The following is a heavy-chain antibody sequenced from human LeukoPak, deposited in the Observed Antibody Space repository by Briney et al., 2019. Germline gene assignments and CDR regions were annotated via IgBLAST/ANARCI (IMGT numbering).Heavy chain of an antibody. J-gene: IGHJ4*02. V-gene: IGHV3-23*01. Sequence: GGSLRLSCAASGFTFSSYALSWVRQAPGKGLEWVSAISGSGGSTYYADSVKGRFTISRDNSKNTLYLQMNSLRAEDTAVYYCAKGPSSGWYRYWGQGTLVTVSS. CDR2: ISGSGGST. D-gene: IGHD6-19*01. CDR3: AKGPSSGWYRY. CDR1: GFTFSSYA.